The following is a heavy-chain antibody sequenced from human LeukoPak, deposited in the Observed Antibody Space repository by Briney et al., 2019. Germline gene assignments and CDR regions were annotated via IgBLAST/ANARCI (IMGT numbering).Heavy chain of an antibody. Sequence: GRSLRLSCAASGFTFDDYAMHWVRQAPGKGLEGVSGISWNSGSIGYADSVKGRFTISRDNAKNSLYLQMNSLRAEDTALYYCAKGSDYDSSGYIDYWGQGTLVTVSS. CDR1: GFTFDDYA. D-gene: IGHD3-22*01. CDR3: AKGSDYDSSGYIDY. V-gene: IGHV3-9*01. CDR2: ISWNSGSI. J-gene: IGHJ4*02.